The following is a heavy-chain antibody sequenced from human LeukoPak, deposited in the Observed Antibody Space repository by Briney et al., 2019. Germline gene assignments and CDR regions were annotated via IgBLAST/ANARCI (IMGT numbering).Heavy chain of an antibody. D-gene: IGHD2-15*01. J-gene: IGHJ4*02. Sequence: GGSLRLSCAASGFTFSNYAMHWVRQAPGKGLEWVAVISYDGSNKYYADSVKGRFTISRGNSRNTLYLQMNSLRAEDTSVYYCARAHIAIVVAVPDYWGQGTLVTVSS. CDR2: ISYDGSNK. CDR1: GFTFSNYA. CDR3: ARAHIAIVVAVPDY. V-gene: IGHV3-30-3*01.